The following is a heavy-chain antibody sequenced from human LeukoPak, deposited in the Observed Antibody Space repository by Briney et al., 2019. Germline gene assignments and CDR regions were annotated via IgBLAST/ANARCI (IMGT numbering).Heavy chain of an antibody. CDR2: ISSSSSTI. J-gene: IGHJ4*02. CDR1: GFTFSSYR. D-gene: IGHD5/OR15-5a*01. V-gene: IGHV3-48*01. CDR3: ARALRAVRGYYFDY. Sequence: GGSLRLSCAASGFTFSSYRMNWVRQAPGKGLEWVSYISSSSSTIYYADSVKGRFTISRDNAKNSLYLQMNSLRAEDTAVYYCARALRAVRGYYFDYWGQGNLVTVSS.